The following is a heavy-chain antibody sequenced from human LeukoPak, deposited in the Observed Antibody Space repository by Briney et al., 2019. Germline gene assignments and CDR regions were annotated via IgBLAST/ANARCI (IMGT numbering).Heavy chain of an antibody. CDR2: IWYDGSNK. D-gene: IGHD3-22*01. CDR1: GFTFSSYG. Sequence: GGSLRLSCAASGFTFSSYGMHWVRQAPGKGLEWVAVIWYDGSNKYYADSVKGRFTISRDNSKNTLYLQMNSLRAEDTAVYYCAKDRWDSSGYLFDYWGQGTLVTVSS. J-gene: IGHJ4*02. CDR3: AKDRWDSSGYLFDY. V-gene: IGHV3-33*06.